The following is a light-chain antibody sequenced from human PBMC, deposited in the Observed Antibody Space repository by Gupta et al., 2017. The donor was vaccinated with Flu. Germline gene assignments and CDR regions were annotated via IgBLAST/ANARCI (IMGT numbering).Light chain of an antibody. CDR1: SSDIGAYNY. J-gene: IGLJ2*01. Sequence: SALAQPRSVSGSPGQSVAISCTETSSDIGAYNYVSWYQQQPGKGPKLMIYVVSKRPTGVPDCFCGSKSGNTASLTISALQLEEEADYFCCSYTGSGLLLGGGTKVTVL. CDR2: VVS. V-gene: IGLV2-11*01. CDR3: CSYTGSGLL.